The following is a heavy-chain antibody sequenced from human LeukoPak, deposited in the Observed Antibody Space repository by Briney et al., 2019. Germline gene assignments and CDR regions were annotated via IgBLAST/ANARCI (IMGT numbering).Heavy chain of an antibody. Sequence: GSVKLSSKASGYTLTSYAMNWVRQSPGPGLEWRGWINTNTGNQTYAQGFTGRFVFSLDTSVSTAYLQISSLYAEDTAVYYFARVVGDGYNYDYWGQGTLVTVSS. J-gene: IGHJ4*02. D-gene: IGHD5-24*01. CDR3: ARVVGDGYNYDY. CDR2: INTNTGNQ. CDR1: GYTLTSYA. V-gene: IGHV7-4-1*02.